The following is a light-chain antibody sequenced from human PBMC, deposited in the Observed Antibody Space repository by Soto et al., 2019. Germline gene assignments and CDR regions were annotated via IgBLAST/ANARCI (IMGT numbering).Light chain of an antibody. CDR2: KAS. Sequence: DIPMTQSPSTLSASVGDRVTITCRASQSISSWLAWYQQKPGKAPKLLIYKASSLESGVPSRFSGSGSGTEFTLTISSLQPDDFATYYCQQYNSYSPDFGGGTKVEIK. J-gene: IGKJ4*01. CDR3: QQYNSYSPD. V-gene: IGKV1-5*03. CDR1: QSISSW.